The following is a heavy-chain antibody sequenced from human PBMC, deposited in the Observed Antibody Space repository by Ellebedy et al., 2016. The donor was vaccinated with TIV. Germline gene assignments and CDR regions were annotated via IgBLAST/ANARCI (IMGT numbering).Heavy chain of an antibody. V-gene: IGHV4-4*02. CDR1: GGSISSSNW. D-gene: IGHD3-10*01. Sequence: SETLSLXXAVSGGSISSSNWGSWVRQPPGKGLEWIGEIYHSGSTNYNPSLKSRVTKSVDKSKNQFSLKLSSVTAADTAVYYCARVRVLGITMVRACGMDGWGQGTTVTGSS. CDR2: IYHSGST. CDR3: ARVRVLGITMVRACGMDG. J-gene: IGHJ6*02.